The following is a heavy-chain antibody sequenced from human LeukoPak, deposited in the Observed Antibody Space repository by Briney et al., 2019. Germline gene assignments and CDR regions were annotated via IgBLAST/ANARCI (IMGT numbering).Heavy chain of an antibody. CDR1: GFTFSSYA. Sequence: PGGSLRLSCAASGFTFSSYAMSWVRQAPGKGLEWVSAISGSGGSTYYADSVKGRFTISRDNSKNTLYLQMNSLRAEDTAVYYCAKGSSHYDILTGYFHDAFDIWGQGTMVTVSS. D-gene: IGHD3-9*01. J-gene: IGHJ3*02. CDR2: ISGSGGST. CDR3: AKGSSHYDILTGYFHDAFDI. V-gene: IGHV3-23*01.